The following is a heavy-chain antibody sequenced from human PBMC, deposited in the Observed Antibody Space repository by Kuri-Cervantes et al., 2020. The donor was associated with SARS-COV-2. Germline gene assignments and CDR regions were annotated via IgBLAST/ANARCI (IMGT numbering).Heavy chain of an antibody. D-gene: IGHD3-10*01. CDR2: ISYEGSNK. CDR1: GLSINNYD. J-gene: IGHJ5*02. V-gene: IGHV3-30*18. Sequence: GESLKISCAVSGLSINNYDMHWVRQAQGKGPEWVAVISYEGSNKHYSDSVKGRFTISRDNSKSMLYLQINSLRPEDTATYYCAKSRGPFSLSVSHSVLDPWGRGTLVTVSS. CDR3: AKSRGPFSLSVSHSVLDP.